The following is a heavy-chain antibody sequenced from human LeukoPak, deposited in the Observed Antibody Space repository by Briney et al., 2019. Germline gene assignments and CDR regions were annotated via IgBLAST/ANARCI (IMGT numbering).Heavy chain of an antibody. CDR3: ATDRGYNWNDQRFDP. CDR1: GGSISSYY. J-gene: IGHJ5*02. V-gene: IGHV4-59*01. Sequence: PSETLSLTCTVSGGSISSYYWSWIRQPPGKGLEWIGYIYYSGSTNYNPSLKSRVTISVDTSKNQFSLKLTSVTAADTAVYYCATDRGYNWNDQRFDPWGQGTLVTVSS. CDR2: IYYSGST. D-gene: IGHD1-1*01.